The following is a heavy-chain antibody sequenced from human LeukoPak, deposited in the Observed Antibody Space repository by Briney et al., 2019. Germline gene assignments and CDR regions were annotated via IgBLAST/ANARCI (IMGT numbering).Heavy chain of an antibody. CDR3: AKRYSETNVDDRHIDH. CDR2: ISDDGSIT. D-gene: IGHD2-8*01. J-gene: IGHJ4*02. V-gene: IGHV3-74*01. CDR1: GFTLSRDW. Sequence: PGGTLRLSCAASGFTLSRDWMPWVRHAPGKGPVWLPRISDDGSITRYADSVKGRFTISRDNAKSTMFLQMNSLRAEDTAAYFCAKRYSETNVDDRHIDHWGQGILVTVSS.